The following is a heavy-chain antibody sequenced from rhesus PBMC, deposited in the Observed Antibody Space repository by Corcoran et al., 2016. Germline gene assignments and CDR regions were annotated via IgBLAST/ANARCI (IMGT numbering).Heavy chain of an antibody. Sequence: QVQLQESGPGLVKPSETLSPTCAVSGGSFRGYYWGWMRHPPGKGLEWIGYISGSSGSTDYNPSLKSRVTISTDTSKNQFSLKLSSVTAADTAVYYCARIHTDYWYFDLWGPGTPITISS. D-gene: IGHD4-23*01. CDR1: GGSFRGYY. CDR3: ARIHTDYWYFDL. J-gene: IGHJ2*01. V-gene: IGHV4-165*01. CDR2: ISGSSGST.